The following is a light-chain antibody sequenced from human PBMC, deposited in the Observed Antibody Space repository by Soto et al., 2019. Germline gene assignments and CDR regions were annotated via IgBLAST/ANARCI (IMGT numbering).Light chain of an antibody. CDR1: ESVSTW. CDR2: KAS. CDR3: QQYNTYPWT. Sequence: DIQMTQSPSALSASVGDRVTITCRASESVSTWLAWYRQKPGKAPNLLIYKASSLQTGVPSRFSGTDSGTEFTLTISSLQPDDFGTYYCQQYNTYPWTFGQGTKVEIK. V-gene: IGKV1-5*03. J-gene: IGKJ1*01.